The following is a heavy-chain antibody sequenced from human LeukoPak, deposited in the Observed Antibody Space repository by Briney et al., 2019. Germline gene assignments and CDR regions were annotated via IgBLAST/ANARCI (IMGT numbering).Heavy chain of an antibody. Sequence: GASVKVSCKASGGTFSSYAISWVRQAPGQGLEWMGRIIPILGIANYAQKFQGRVTITADKSTSTAYMELSSLRSEDTAVYYCATIVVVPAAEGWDQGTLVTVSS. CDR1: GGTFSSYA. CDR3: ATIVVVPAAEG. V-gene: IGHV1-69*04. J-gene: IGHJ4*02. CDR2: IIPILGIA. D-gene: IGHD2-2*01.